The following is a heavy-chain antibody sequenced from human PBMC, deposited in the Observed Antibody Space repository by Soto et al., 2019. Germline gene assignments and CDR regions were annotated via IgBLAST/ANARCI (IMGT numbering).Heavy chain of an antibody. CDR2: LLPLFGTT. Sequence: QVQLVQSGAEVKKPGSSVKVSCKASGVTLSDYPINWVRQAPGQGLEWMGGLLPLFGTTIYAQKFQGRLTITADESTNTVYAVLSELRPQDTAIFYCASGYCGYAPCNNWSLNWLDPWGQGTLVTVSS. CDR3: ASGYCGYAPCNNWSLNWLDP. V-gene: IGHV1-69*01. J-gene: IGHJ5*02. CDR1: GVTLSDYP. D-gene: IGHD2-15*01.